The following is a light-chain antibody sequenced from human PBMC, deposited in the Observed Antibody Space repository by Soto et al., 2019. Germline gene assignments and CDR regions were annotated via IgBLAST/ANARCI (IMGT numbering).Light chain of an antibody. V-gene: IGKV3-15*01. CDR2: GAS. J-gene: IGKJ1*01. Sequence: EIVLTQSPATLSVSPGEGVSLSCRASQSVDINLAWYQQKPGQAPRLLIYGASTRATDMPGKFSGRGSGTEFTLTISSLQSEDYGVYYCQQYRTWPRTFGQGTKVDIK. CDR1: QSVDIN. CDR3: QQYRTWPRT.